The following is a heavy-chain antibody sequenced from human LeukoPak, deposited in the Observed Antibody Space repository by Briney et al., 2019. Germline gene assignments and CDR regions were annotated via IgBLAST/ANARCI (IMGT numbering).Heavy chain of an antibody. V-gene: IGHV4-34*01. CDR3: ARGEYSSGWLFDY. CDR1: GGPFSGYY. D-gene: IGHD6-19*01. J-gene: IGHJ4*02. Sequence: SETLSLTCAVNGGPFSGYYWSWIRQPPGKGLEWIGEINHSGSTNYNPSLKSRVTISVDTSKNQFSLKLSSVTAADTAVYYCARGEYSSGWLFDYWGQGTLVTVSS. CDR2: INHSGST.